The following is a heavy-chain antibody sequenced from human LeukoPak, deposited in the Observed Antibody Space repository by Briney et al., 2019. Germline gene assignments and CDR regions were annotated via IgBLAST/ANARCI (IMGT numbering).Heavy chain of an antibody. D-gene: IGHD1-1*01. Sequence: GGSLTLSCPASGFSFSTYSMNWIRQAPGKGLEWVSSIHSDSIWIYYADSVRGRFTISRDNARNSLYLQMNRLRVEDTAIYYCARDAGGRTQREGWFDPWGQGTLVTVSS. CDR2: IHSDSIWI. J-gene: IGHJ5*02. CDR3: ARDAGGRTQREGWFDP. V-gene: IGHV3-21*01. CDR1: GFSFSTYS.